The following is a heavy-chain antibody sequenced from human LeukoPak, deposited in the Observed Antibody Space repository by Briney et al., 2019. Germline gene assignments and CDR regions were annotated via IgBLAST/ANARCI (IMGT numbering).Heavy chain of an antibody. CDR2: ISAYNGNT. J-gene: IGHJ4*02. V-gene: IGHV1-18*01. CDR1: GYTFSSYG. Sequence: ASVKVSCKASGYTFSSYGINWVRQAPGQGLEWMGWISAYNGNTNYAQKLLQGRVTMTTDTSTSTAYMELRSLRSDDTAVYYCARSSGKSRFDYRGQGALVTVSS. CDR3: ARSSGKSRFDY. D-gene: IGHD6-25*01.